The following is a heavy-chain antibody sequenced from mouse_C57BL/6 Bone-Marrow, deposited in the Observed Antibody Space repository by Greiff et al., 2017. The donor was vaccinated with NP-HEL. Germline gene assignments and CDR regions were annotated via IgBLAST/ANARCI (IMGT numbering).Heavy chain of an antibody. CDR1: GFTFSDYY. V-gene: IGHV5-16*01. Sequence: EVKLVESEGGLVQPGSSMKLSCTASGFTFSDYYMAWVRQVPEKGLEWVANINYDGSSTYYLDSLKSRFIISRDNAKNILYLQMSSLKSEDTATYYCARDSIYLNAMDYWGQGTSVTVSS. J-gene: IGHJ4*01. D-gene: IGHD5-5*01. CDR2: INYDGSST. CDR3: ARDSIYLNAMDY.